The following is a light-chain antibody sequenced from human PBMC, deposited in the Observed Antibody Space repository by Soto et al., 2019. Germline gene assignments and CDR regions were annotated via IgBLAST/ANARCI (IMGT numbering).Light chain of an antibody. CDR2: GAS. CDR1: QSVRSSY. J-gene: IGKJ1*01. V-gene: IGKV3-20*01. Sequence: EIVLTQSPGTLSLSPGERATLSCRASQSVRSSYLAWYQQKPSQSPRLLIYGASSRASGIPDRFSGSGSGTDSTLTITRLEPEDFAVYYCQQYGSSPQTFGQGTKVEIK. CDR3: QQYGSSPQT.